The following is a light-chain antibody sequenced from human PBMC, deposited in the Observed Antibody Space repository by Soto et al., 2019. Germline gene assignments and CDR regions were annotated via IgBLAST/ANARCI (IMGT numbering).Light chain of an antibody. CDR1: QSVRSN. CDR3: QQYNDWRALT. Sequence: EIVMTQSPATLSVSPGERATLSCRASQSVRSNLAWYQQKPGQAPRLLIYGASTRATGIPARFSGSGSGTEFTLTISSLQSEDCAVYYCQQYNDWRALTFGGGTKVEIK. V-gene: IGKV3-15*01. J-gene: IGKJ4*01. CDR2: GAS.